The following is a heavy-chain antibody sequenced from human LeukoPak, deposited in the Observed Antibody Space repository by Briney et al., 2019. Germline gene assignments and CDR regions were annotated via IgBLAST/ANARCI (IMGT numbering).Heavy chain of an antibody. CDR3: ARHYCTGSRCSSGAFDH. CDR1: GFTFSTYS. D-gene: IGHD2-8*02. CDR2: IGSSSGTI. Sequence: PGGSLRLSCAASGFTFSTYSMNWVRQAPGKGLEWASYIGSSSGTIYYADSVKGRFTVSRDNAKNSLYLQMNSLRAEDTAVYYCARHYCTGSRCSSGAFDHWGQGNLVTVSS. J-gene: IGHJ4*02. V-gene: IGHV3-48*01.